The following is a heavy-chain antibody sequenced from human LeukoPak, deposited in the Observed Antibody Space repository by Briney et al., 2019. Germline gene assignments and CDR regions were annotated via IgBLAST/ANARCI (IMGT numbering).Heavy chain of an antibody. CDR1: GFTFSSYG. J-gene: IGHJ5*02. D-gene: IGHD3-22*01. CDR2: ISYDGSNK. V-gene: IGHV3-30*18. Sequence: PGGSLRLSCAASGFTFSSYGMHWVRQAPGKGLEWVAVISYDGSNKYYADSVKGRFTISRDNSKNTLYLQMNSLRAEDTAVYYCAKVASGYHWFDPWGQGTLVTVSS. CDR3: AKVASGYHWFDP.